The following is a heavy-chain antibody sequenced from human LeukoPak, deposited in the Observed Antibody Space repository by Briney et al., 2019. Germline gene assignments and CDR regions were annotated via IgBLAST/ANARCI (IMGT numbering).Heavy chain of an antibody. CDR1: GFTFSSYW. D-gene: IGHD5-24*01. V-gene: IGHV3-7*04. CDR2: IKQDGSEK. J-gene: IGHJ4*02. Sequence: GGSLRLSCTASGFTFSSYWMNWVRQAPGKGLEWVANIKQDGSEKYYVDSVKGRFTISRDNTKKSLYLQMNSLRAEDTAVYYCARETEMANLDYWGQGTLVTVSS. CDR3: ARETEMANLDY.